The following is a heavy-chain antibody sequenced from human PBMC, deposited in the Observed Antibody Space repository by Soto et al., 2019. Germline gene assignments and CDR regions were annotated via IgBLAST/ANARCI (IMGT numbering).Heavy chain of an antibody. CDR3: ARRMGNNYREGAFDL. CDR1: GYIFTSSW. CDR2: FYPDDSDT. J-gene: IGHJ3*01. D-gene: IGHD4-17*01. Sequence: GESLKISCKGSGYIFTSSWISLVRQMPGKGLEPIGIFYPDDSDTRYSPSFQGQVTSSADKSINPAYLQWSSLKASDTAMYYCARRMGNNYREGAFDLWGQGTMVNVSS. V-gene: IGHV5-51*01.